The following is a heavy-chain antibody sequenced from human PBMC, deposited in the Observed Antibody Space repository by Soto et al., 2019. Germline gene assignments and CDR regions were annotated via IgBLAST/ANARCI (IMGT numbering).Heavy chain of an antibody. CDR1: GFSLSTARMG. Sequence: QVTLKESGPVLVKPTETLTLTCTVSGFSLSTARMGVSWIRQPPGKALKWLAHIFSIDEKSYSTSLKSSLTISKDTSKSQVVLTMTNMDPVDTATYYCARIQDMGPAGSLHWYFDLWGRGTLVTVSS. D-gene: IGHD2-2*01. V-gene: IGHV2-26*01. CDR3: ARIQDMGPAGSLHWYFDL. CDR2: IFSIDEK. J-gene: IGHJ2*01.